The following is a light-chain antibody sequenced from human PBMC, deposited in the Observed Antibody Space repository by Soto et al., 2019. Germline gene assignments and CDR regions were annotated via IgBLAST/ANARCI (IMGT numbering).Light chain of an antibody. CDR3: QQSYTRPLT. CDR1: QNINNC. CDR2: GAS. J-gene: IGKJ4*01. Sequence: DIQMTQSPSSLSASVGDSVNITCRASQNINNCLNWYQQKPGKAPKLLIYGASSLQSGVPSRFSGSGSGTYLTLTINTLQLDDFATYYCQQSYTRPLTFGGGTKVEI. V-gene: IGKV1-39*01.